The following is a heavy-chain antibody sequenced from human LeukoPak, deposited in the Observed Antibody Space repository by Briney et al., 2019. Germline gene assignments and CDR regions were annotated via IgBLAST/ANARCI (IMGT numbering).Heavy chain of an antibody. J-gene: IGHJ4*02. Sequence: SQTLSLTCAVSGDSISSGGYSWSWIRQPPGKGLEWIGYIYHSGSTYYNPSLKGRATISVDRSKNQFSLKLSSVTAADTAVYYCARVGSGVDYWGQGTLVTVSS. V-gene: IGHV4-30-2*01. D-gene: IGHD1-26*01. CDR3: ARVGSGVDY. CDR1: GDSISSGGYS. CDR2: IYHSGST.